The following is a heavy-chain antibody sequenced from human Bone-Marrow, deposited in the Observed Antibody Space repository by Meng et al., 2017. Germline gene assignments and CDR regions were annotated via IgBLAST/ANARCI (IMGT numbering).Heavy chain of an antibody. CDR1: GGSFSGYY. CDR3: ASGGPITMVRGVITA. D-gene: IGHD3-10*01. CDR2: INHSGST. V-gene: IGHV4-34*01. Sequence: SETLSLTCAVSGGSFSGYYWSWIRQPPGKGLEWIGEINHSGSTNYNPSLKSRVTISVDPSKNQLSLKLSSVTAADAAVYYCASGGPITMVRGVITAWGQGTLVTVSS. J-gene: IGHJ5*02.